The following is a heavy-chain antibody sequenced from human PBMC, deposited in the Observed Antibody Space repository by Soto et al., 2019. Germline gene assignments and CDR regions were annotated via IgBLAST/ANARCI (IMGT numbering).Heavy chain of an antibody. CDR1: GGSISSGGYY. J-gene: IGHJ6*02. V-gene: IGHV4-31*03. D-gene: IGHD3-10*01. CDR3: ARDRGLHYFGSGSYRPKNYGMDV. Sequence: SETLSLTCTVSGGSISSGGYYWSWIRQHPGKGLEWIGYIYYSGSTYYNPSLKSRVNISVDTSKNQFSLKPSSVTAADTAVYYCARDRGLHYFGSGSYRPKNYGMDVWGQGTTVTVSS. CDR2: IYYSGST.